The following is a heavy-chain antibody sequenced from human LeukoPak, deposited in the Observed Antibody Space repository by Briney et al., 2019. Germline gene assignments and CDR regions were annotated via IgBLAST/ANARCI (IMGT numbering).Heavy chain of an antibody. CDR3: ARVGIVATIFGGWFDP. D-gene: IGHD5-12*01. Sequence: SETLSLTCAVYGGSFSGYYWSWIRQPPGKGLEWIGETNHSGSTNYNPSLKSRVTISVDTSKNQFSLKLSSVTAADTAVYYCARVGIVATIFGGWFDPWGQGTLVTVSS. CDR2: TNHSGST. V-gene: IGHV4-34*01. CDR1: GGSFSGYY. J-gene: IGHJ5*02.